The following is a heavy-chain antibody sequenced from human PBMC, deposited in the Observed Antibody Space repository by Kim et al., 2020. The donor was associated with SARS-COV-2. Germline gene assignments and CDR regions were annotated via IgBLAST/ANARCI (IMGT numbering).Heavy chain of an antibody. CDR3: ASDWDYCSGASCSPGY. J-gene: IGHJ4*02. Sequence: GGSLRLSCAASGFTFNNFGMRWVRQAPGKGLEWVANIKQDGSNKYYVDSVKGRFTVSRDNAKNSLYLQMNSLRAEDTAVYYCASDWDYCSGASCSPGYWGKGTLVPLSS. CDR1: GFTFNNFG. D-gene: IGHD2-15*01. CDR2: IKQDGSNK. V-gene: IGHV3-7*01.